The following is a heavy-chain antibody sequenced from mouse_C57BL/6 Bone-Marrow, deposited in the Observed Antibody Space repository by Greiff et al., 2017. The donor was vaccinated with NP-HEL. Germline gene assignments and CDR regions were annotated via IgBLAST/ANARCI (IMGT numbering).Heavy chain of an antibody. V-gene: IGHV5-17*01. J-gene: IGHJ2*01. CDR2: ISSGSSTI. D-gene: IGHD2-4*01. CDR3: ARAYYEDY. CDR1: GFTFSDYG. Sequence: DVMLVESGGGLVKPGGSLKLSCAASGFTFSDYGMHWVRQAPEKGLEWVAYISSGSSTIYSADTVKGRFTISRDNAKNTLFLQMTSLRSEDTAMYYCARAYYEDYWGQGTTLTVSS.